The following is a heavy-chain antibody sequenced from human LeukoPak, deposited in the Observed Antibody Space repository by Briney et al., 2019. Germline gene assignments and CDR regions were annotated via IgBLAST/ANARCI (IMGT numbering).Heavy chain of an antibody. V-gene: IGHV4-4*02. D-gene: IGHD1-26*01. CDR3: TRESGAFSPFGF. CDR2: VHLNGAT. J-gene: IGHJ4*02. Sequence: PSETLSLTCAVSGGSILSTNWWSWVRQPPGKGLEWIGEVHLNGATNYNPSVEGRVTMSIDKSKNPLSLEVISVTAADTAMYYCTRESGAFSPFGFWGQGTLVTVSS. CDR1: GGSILSTNW.